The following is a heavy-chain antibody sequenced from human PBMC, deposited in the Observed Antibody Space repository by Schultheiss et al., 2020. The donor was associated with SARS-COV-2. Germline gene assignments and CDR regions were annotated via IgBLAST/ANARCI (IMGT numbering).Heavy chain of an antibody. V-gene: IGHV1-69*13. CDR2: IIPIFGTA. D-gene: IGHD6-19*01. J-gene: IGHJ3*02. CDR1: GGTFSSYA. CDR3: AKDFSWAVAGHDAFDI. Sequence: SVKVSCKASGGTFSSYAISWVRQAPGQGLEWMGGIIPIFGTANYAQKFQGRVTITADESTSTAYMELSSLRAEDTAVYYCAKDFSWAVAGHDAFDIWGQGTMVTVSS.